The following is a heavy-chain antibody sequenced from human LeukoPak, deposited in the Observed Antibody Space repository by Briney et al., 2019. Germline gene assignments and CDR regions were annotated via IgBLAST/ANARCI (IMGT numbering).Heavy chain of an antibody. Sequence: ASVKVSCKASGYTFTSYGLIWVRQAPGQGLEWMGGIIPIFGTTNYAQKFQGRVTITADESTSTAYMELSSLRSEDTAVYYCARAGYNTNWPLRWFDPWGQGTLVTVSS. J-gene: IGHJ5*02. CDR3: ARAGYNTNWPLRWFDP. V-gene: IGHV1-69*13. D-gene: IGHD6-13*01. CDR1: GYTFTSYG. CDR2: IIPIFGTT.